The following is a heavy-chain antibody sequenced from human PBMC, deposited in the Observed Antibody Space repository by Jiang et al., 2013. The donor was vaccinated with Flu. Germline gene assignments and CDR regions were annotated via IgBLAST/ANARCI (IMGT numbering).Heavy chain of an antibody. J-gene: IGHJ4*02. CDR1: GYSFANYW. CDR3: ARHRSANSFDY. D-gene: IGHD2-2*01. Sequence: VESGAEVKKPGESLKISCKASGYSFANYWIGWVRQMPGKGLEWMGIMFPGDSDTKYSPSFQGQVTISADKSISTAYLQWSSLKVSDTAMYYCARHRSANSFDYWGQGTLVTVSS. CDR2: MFPGDSDT. V-gene: IGHV5-51*01.